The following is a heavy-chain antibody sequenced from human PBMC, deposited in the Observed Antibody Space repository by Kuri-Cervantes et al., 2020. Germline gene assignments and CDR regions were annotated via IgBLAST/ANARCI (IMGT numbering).Heavy chain of an antibody. V-gene: IGHV3-23*01. CDR3: ANTIAGSKY. J-gene: IGHJ4*02. CDR2: ISDSGDRT. Sequence: ETLSLTCAASGFTFSSNAMTWVRQAPGKGLEWVSSISDSGDRTYYADSMKGRFTISRDNSKNTLYLQMNSLRAEDTAIYYCANTIAGSKYWGQGTLVTVSS. D-gene: IGHD2-15*01. CDR1: GFTFSSNA.